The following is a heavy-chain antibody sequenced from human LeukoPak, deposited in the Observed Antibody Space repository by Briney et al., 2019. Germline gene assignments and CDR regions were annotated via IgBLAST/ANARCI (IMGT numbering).Heavy chain of an antibody. V-gene: IGHV4-61*01. CDR1: GGSISSGSYY. D-gene: IGHD1-26*01. Sequence: SETLSLTCTVSGGSISSGSYYWSWIRQPPGKGLEWIGYIYYSGSTNYNPSLKSRVTISVDTSKNQFSLKLSSVTAADTAVYYCARTGYGRDYYGMDVWGQGTTVTVSS. J-gene: IGHJ6*02. CDR3: ARTGYGRDYYGMDV. CDR2: IYYSGST.